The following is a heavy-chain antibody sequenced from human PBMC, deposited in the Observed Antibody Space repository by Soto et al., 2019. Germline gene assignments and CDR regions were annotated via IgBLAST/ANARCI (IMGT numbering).Heavy chain of an antibody. J-gene: IGHJ3*02. CDR3: ARDRLQLWLDTLYI. CDR1: GYTFTGYY. D-gene: IGHD1-1*01. V-gene: IGHV1-2*02. Sequence: ASVKVSCKASGYTFTGYYIHWLRQAPGQGLEWMGWINPNSGGTNFAQKFQGRVTMTRDTSISTAYMELSRLTSDDTAVYYCARDRLQLWLDTLYIWGQGTMVTVSS. CDR2: INPNSGGT.